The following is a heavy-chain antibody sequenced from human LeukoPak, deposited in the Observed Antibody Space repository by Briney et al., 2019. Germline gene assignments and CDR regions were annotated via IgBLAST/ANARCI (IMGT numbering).Heavy chain of an antibody. CDR3: ARGYQSTTYGHFDS. D-gene: IGHD2/OR15-2a*01. Sequence: SETLSLTCSVSGQSITSFRWSWIRQSAAKGLEWMGRIDEDGSPTYNPSLSGRVSVSADTSNNQVSLKLKFVTAADTAVYFCARGYQSTTYGHFDSWGRGTLVTVSS. CDR2: IDEDGSP. CDR1: GQSITSFR. V-gene: IGHV4-4*07. J-gene: IGHJ5*01.